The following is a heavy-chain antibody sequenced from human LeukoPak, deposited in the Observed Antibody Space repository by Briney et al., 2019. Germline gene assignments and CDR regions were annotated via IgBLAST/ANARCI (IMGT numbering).Heavy chain of an antibody. V-gene: IGHV1-46*01. J-gene: IGHJ6*03. Sequence: ASVKVSCKVSGYTLTELSMHWVRQAPGQGLEWMGIINPSGGSSSYAQKFQGRVTMTRDTSTSTVYMELSSLRSEDTAVYYCAKDGGVVPAVPPLYYYYYMDVWGKGTTVTVSS. D-gene: IGHD2-2*01. CDR3: AKDGGVVPAVPPLYYYYYMDV. CDR1: GYTLTELS. CDR2: INPSGGSS.